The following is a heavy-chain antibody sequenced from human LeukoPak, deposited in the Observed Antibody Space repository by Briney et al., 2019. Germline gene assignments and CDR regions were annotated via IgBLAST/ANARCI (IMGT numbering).Heavy chain of an antibody. CDR3: ARDRRGPFDY. D-gene: IGHD3-10*01. J-gene: IGHJ4*02. Sequence: GGSLRLSCAASGFTFDNYAMSWVRQAPGKGLEWVANIKQDGSEKYYVDSVKGRFTISRDNAKNSLYLQMNSLRAEDTAVYYCARDRRGPFDYWGQGTLVTVSS. CDR2: IKQDGSEK. V-gene: IGHV3-7*03. CDR1: GFTFDNYA.